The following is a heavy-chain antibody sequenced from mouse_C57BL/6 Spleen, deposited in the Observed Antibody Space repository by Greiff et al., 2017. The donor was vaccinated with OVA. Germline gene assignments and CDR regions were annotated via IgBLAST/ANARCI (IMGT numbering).Heavy chain of an antibody. CDR3: ARIYYGYNGLYAMDY. Sequence: VKLVESGPGLVQPSQSLSITCTVSGFSLTSYGVHWVRQSPGKGLEWLGVIWSGGSTDYNAAFISRLSISKDNSKSQVFFKMNSLQADDTAIYYCARIYYGYNGLYAMDYWGQGTSVTVSS. D-gene: IGHD2-2*01. J-gene: IGHJ4*01. CDR1: GFSLTSYG. V-gene: IGHV2-2*01. CDR2: IWSGGST.